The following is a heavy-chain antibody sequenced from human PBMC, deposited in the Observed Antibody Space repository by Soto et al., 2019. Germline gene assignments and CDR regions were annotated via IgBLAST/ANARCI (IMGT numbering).Heavy chain of an antibody. CDR2: ISGGGDGT. CDR3: ARGGYSRGWSFDY. J-gene: IGHJ4*02. CDR1: GFTFSNYA. V-gene: IGHV3-23*01. Sequence: EVQLLESGGGLVQPGGSLRLSCAASGFTFSNYAMSWVRRAPGTGPEWVSTISGGGDGTYYSDSVKGRFTISRDNSKNTLYLQINSLRADDTAVFHCARGGYSRGWSFDYWGQGTLVTVSS. D-gene: IGHD6-19*01.